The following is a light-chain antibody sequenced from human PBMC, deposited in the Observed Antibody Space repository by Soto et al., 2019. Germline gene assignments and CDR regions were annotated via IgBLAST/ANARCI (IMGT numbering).Light chain of an antibody. CDR1: QSVGSN. CDR3: QQYTYWPYT. V-gene: IGKV3-15*01. Sequence: EIVMTQSPATLSVSPGERASLSCRASQSVGSNLAWYQQTAGQAPRLLIYGVSTRATGIPARFSGSGSGTEFTLTISSLQSEDFAVYSCQQYTYWPYTFGQGTKLEIK. CDR2: GVS. J-gene: IGKJ2*01.